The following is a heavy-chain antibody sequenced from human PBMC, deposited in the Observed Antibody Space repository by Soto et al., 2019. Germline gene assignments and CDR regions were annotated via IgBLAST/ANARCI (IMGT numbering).Heavy chain of an antibody. CDR1: GGTFSSYT. D-gene: IGHD5-18*01. CDR3: ARDYLTYSYGGWFDP. V-gene: IGHV1-69*08. J-gene: IGHJ5*02. Sequence: QVQLVQSGAEVKKPGSSVKVSCKASGGTFSSYTISWVRQAPGQGLEWMGRIIPILGIANYAQKFQGRVTITADNSTSTAYMELSSLRSDDTAVYYCARDYLTYSYGGWFDPWGQGTLVTVSS. CDR2: IIPILGIA.